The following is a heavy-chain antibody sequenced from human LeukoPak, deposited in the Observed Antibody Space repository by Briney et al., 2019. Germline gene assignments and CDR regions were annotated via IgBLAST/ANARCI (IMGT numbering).Heavy chain of an antibody. CDR3: ARGSYDSSGYYLN. V-gene: IGHV3-48*01. D-gene: IGHD3-22*01. Sequence: GGSLRLSCAASGFTFSSYSMNWVRQAPGKGLEWVSYISSSSSTIYYADSVKGRFTISRDNVKNSLYLQMNSLRAEDTAVYYCARGSYDSSGYYLNWGQGTLVTVSS. CDR2: ISSSSSTI. CDR1: GFTFSSYS. J-gene: IGHJ4*02.